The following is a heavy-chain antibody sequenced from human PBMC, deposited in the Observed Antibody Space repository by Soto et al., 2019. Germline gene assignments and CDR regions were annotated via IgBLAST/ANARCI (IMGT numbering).Heavy chain of an antibody. Sequence: QVQLVQSGAEVKKPGSSVKVSCKASGGTFSSYAISWVRQAPGQGLEWMGGIIPIFGTANYAQTFQGRVTSTADKSTSTAYMELSSLRAEDTAVYYCARVTGYSSSWYRVDPYYYGMDVWGQGTTVTVSS. CDR1: GGTFSSYA. V-gene: IGHV1-69*06. D-gene: IGHD6-13*01. J-gene: IGHJ6*02. CDR2: IIPIFGTA. CDR3: ARVTGYSSSWYRVDPYYYGMDV.